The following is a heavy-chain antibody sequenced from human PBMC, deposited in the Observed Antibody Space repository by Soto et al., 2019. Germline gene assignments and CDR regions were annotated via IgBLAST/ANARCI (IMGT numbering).Heavy chain of an antibody. D-gene: IGHD3-16*01. CDR2: IIPIFGTA. Sequence: GASVKVSCKASGGTFSSYAISWVRQAPGQGLEWMGGIIPIFGTANYAQKFQGRVTITADKSTSTAYMELSSLRSEDTAVYYCAREIRMGMGDYFDYWDQGTLVTVSP. CDR1: GGTFSSYA. V-gene: IGHV1-69*06. CDR3: AREIRMGMGDYFDY. J-gene: IGHJ4*02.